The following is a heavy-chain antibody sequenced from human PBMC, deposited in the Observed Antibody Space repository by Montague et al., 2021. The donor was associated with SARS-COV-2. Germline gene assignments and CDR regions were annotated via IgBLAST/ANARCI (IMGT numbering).Heavy chain of an antibody. J-gene: IGHJ4*02. CDR1: GGSFTDYY. CDR3: ARGRQHFNMIVVVMTGGEYYFDD. D-gene: IGHD3-22*01. V-gene: IGHV4-34*01. CDR2: INHRGTS. Sequence: SETLSLTCAVYGGSFTDYYWRWVRQHPGKGLEWMGEINHRGTSNYNPSLKSRVSISVDTSKNQFSLYLGTVTAADTAVYYCARGRQHFNMIVVVMTGGEYYFDDWAQGTLVTVSS.